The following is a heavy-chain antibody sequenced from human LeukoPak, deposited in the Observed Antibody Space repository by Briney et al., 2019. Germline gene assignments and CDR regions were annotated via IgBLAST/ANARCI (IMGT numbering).Heavy chain of an antibody. CDR3: ARVPTVTLYYYYGMDV. D-gene: IGHD4-17*01. CDR1: GGSFSGYY. V-gene: IGHV4-34*01. J-gene: IGHJ6*02. Sequence: SETLSLTCAVYGGSFSGYYWSWIRQPPGKGLEWIGEINHSGSTNYNPSLKSRVTISVDTSKNQFSLKLSSVTAADTAVYYCARVPTVTLYYYYGMDVWGQGTTVTVSS. CDR2: INHSGST.